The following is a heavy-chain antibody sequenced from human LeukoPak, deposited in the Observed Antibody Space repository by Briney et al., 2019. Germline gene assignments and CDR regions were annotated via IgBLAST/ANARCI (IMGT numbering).Heavy chain of an antibody. CDR3: ARAGYQGYCSYYYRMDV. D-gene: IGHD2-15*01. Sequence: PSETLSLTCTVSGDSIGSYCWSWIRQSPGKGLEWIGYIYYSGRTNYNPSLKSRVTISVDTSNSQFSLRLSSVTAADTAVYYCARAGYQGYCSYYYRMDVWGKGTTVTVSS. J-gene: IGHJ6*04. CDR2: IYYSGRT. CDR1: GDSIGSYC. V-gene: IGHV4-59*01.